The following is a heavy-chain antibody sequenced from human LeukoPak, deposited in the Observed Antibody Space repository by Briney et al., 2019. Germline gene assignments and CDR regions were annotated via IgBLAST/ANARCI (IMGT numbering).Heavy chain of an antibody. CDR2: ISAYNGNT. D-gene: IGHD1-26*01. Sequence: GASVKVSCKASGGTFSSYAISWVRQAPGQGLEWMGWISAYNGNTNYAQKLQGRVTMTTDTSTSTAYMELRSLRSNDTAVYYCARAWVVGVPGCDYWGQGTLVTVSS. CDR3: ARAWVVGVPGCDY. J-gene: IGHJ4*02. CDR1: GGTFSSYA. V-gene: IGHV1-18*01.